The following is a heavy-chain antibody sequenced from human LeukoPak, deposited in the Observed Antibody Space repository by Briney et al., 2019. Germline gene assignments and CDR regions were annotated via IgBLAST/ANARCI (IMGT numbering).Heavy chain of an antibody. J-gene: IGHJ4*02. CDR2: ISSSSSTI. CDR1: GFTFSSYS. V-gene: IGHV3-48*01. CDR3: ARFGGFLEWLSHHDY. D-gene: IGHD3-3*01. Sequence: GGSLRLSCAASGFTFSSYSMNWVRQAPGKGLEWVSYISSSSSTIYYADSVKGRFTISRDDAKNSLYLQMNSLRAEDTAVYYCARFGGFLEWLSHHDYWGQGTLVTVSS.